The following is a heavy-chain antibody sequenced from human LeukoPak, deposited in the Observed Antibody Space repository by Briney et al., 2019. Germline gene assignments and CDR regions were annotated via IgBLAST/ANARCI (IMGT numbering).Heavy chain of an antibody. V-gene: IGHV3-11*01. CDR2: ISSSGSTI. D-gene: IGHD3-22*01. Sequence: GGSLRLSCAASGFTFSDYYMSWIRQAPGKGLEWVSYISSSGSTIYYADSVKGRFTISRDNAKNSLYLQMNSLRAEDTAVYYCARVAFGTYYYDSSGYYWGQGTLVTVSS. J-gene: IGHJ4*02. CDR1: GFTFSDYY. CDR3: ARVAFGTYYYDSSGYY.